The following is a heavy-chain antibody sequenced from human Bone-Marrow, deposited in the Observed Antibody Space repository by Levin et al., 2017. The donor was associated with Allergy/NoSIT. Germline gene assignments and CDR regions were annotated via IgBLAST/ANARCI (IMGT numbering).Heavy chain of an antibody. D-gene: IGHD2-8*01. V-gene: IGHV3-74*01. CDR3: VRGSGWDSVLRVVPGLDA. J-gene: IGHJ4*02. CDR2: LDKHGGDR. CDR1: GFTFSDYW. Sequence: GGSLRLSCAASGFTFSDYWMYWVRQVPGKGLVWVSSLDKHGGDRRYADFVKGRFTISRDNARNTLYLQMKGLRVEDRAVYYCVRGSGWDSVLRVVPGLDAWGQGTLVTVSS.